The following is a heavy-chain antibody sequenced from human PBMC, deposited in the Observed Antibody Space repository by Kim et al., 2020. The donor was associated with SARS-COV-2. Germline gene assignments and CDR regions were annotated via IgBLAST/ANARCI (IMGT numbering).Heavy chain of an antibody. CDR2: ISWNSGSI. J-gene: IGHJ3*02. CDR1: GFTFDDYA. CDR3: AKDRVAAAVVVAFDI. V-gene: IGHV3-9*01. Sequence: SLRLSCAASGFTFDDYAMHWVRQAPGKGLEWVSGISWNSGSIGYADSVKGRFTISRDNAKNSLYLQMNSLRAEDTALYYCAKDRVAAAVVVAFDIWGQGTMVTVSS. D-gene: IGHD6-13*01.